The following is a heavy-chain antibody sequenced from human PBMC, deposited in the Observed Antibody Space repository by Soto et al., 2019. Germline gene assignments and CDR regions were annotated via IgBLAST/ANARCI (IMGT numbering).Heavy chain of an antibody. V-gene: IGHV1-18*01. J-gene: IGHJ4*02. D-gene: IGHD6-13*01. CDR2: ISAYNGNT. Sequence: ASVKVSCKASGYTFTSYGISWVRQAPGQGLEWMGWISAYNGNTNYAQKLQGRVTMTTDTSTSTAYMELRSLRSDDTAVYYCARVSVRVQQLAPFDYWGQGTLVSASS. CDR3: ARVSVRVQQLAPFDY. CDR1: GYTFTSYG.